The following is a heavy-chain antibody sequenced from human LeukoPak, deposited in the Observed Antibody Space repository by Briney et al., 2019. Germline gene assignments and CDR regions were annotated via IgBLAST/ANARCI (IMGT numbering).Heavy chain of an antibody. Sequence: KPGGSLRLSCAASGFTFSSYSMNWVRQAPGKGLEWVSSISSSSSYIYYADSVKGRFTISRDNAKNSLYLQMNSLRAEDTAVYYCARGVTTVTTGPGYWGQGTLVTVSS. CDR2: ISSSSSYI. J-gene: IGHJ4*02. CDR1: GFTFSSYS. D-gene: IGHD4-17*01. V-gene: IGHV3-21*01. CDR3: ARGVTTVTTGPGY.